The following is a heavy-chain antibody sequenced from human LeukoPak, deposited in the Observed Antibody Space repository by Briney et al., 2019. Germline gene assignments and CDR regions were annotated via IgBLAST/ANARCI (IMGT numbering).Heavy chain of an antibody. CDR3: ARDRDYYDSSGYYSIVVATKADY. CDR2: ISGYNGNT. CDR1: GYTFTSYG. Sequence: GASVKVSCKASGYTFTSYGISYLRQAPRQGLEGMGWISGYNGNTNYAQKLQRRVTMTTETSTSTAYMELRNLRSDDTAVYYCARDRDYYDSSGYYSIVVATKADYWGQGTLVTVSS. V-gene: IGHV1-18*01. J-gene: IGHJ4*02. D-gene: IGHD3-22*01.